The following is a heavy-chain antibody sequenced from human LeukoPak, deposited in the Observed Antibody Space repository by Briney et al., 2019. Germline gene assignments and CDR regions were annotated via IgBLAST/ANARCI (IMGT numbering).Heavy chain of an antibody. V-gene: IGHV1-69*04. CDR1: GGTFSSYA. CDR3: ARGPGSSGGYRPPFDI. Sequence: GASVKVSCKASGGTFSSYAISWVRQAPGQGLEWMGRIIPILGIANYAQKFQGRVTITADKSTSTAYMELSSLRSEDTAVYYCARGPGSSGGYRPPFDIWGQGTMVTVSS. J-gene: IGHJ3*02. CDR2: IIPILGIA. D-gene: IGHD5-18*01.